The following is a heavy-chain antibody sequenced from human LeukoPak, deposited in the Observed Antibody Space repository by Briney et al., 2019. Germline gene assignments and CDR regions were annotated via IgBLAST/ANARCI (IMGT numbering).Heavy chain of an antibody. CDR3: AKDSKGPAF. D-gene: IGHD2-15*01. V-gene: IGHV3-53*01. CDR2: IYSGGGT. CDR1: GLTVSNSY. Sequence: PGGSLRLSCAASGLTVSNSYMSWVRQAPGKGLEYISVIYSGGGTFYSGSVRGRFTISRDDSKNTLYPQMNSLRADDTAVYYCAKDSKGPAFWGQGTLVIVSS. J-gene: IGHJ4*02.